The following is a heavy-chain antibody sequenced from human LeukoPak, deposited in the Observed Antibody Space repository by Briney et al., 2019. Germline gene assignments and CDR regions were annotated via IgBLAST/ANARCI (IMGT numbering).Heavy chain of an antibody. D-gene: IGHD4-17*01. J-gene: IGHJ4*02. V-gene: IGHV3-30*03. Sequence: PGRSLRLSCAASGFTFSSYGMHWVRQAPGKGLEWVAVISYDGSNKYYADSVKGRFTISRDNSKNTLYLQMNSLRAEDTAVYYCAGYGDYGLWDYWGQGTLVTVSS. CDR1: GFTFSSYG. CDR2: ISYDGSNK. CDR3: AGYGDYGLWDY.